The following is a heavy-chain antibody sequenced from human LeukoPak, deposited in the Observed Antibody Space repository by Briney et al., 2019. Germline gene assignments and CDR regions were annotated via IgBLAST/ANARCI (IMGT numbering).Heavy chain of an antibody. D-gene: IGHD2/OR15-2a*01. CDR2: LDRDGTTT. CDR1: GFTFSTYW. V-gene: IGHV3-74*01. Sequence: GGSLRLSYVASGFTFSTYWMHWVRQAPGKGLEWVSRLDRDGTTTSYADSVYGRFTISRDNAKSTLYLQMRSLRAEDTAVYYCVRDTENIGYDAFEFWGHGTLVTVSS. CDR3: VRDTENIGYDAFEF. J-gene: IGHJ5*01.